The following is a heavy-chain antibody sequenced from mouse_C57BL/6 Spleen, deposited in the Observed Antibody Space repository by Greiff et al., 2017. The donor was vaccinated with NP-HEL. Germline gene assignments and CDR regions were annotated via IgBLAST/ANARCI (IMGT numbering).Heavy chain of an antibody. V-gene: IGHV5-4*01. J-gene: IGHJ1*03. Sequence: EVKLMESGGGLVKPGGSLKLSCAASGFTFSSYAMSWVRQTPEKRLEWVATISDGGSYTYYPDNAKNNLYLQMSHLKSEDTAMYYCARDISIDRRWYFDVWGTGTTVTVSS. CDR3: ARDISIDRRWYFDV. CDR1: GFTFSSYA. CDR2: ISDGGSYT. D-gene: IGHD2-14*01.